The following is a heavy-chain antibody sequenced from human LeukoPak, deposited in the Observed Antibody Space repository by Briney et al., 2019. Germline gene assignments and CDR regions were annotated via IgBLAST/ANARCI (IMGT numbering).Heavy chain of an antibody. J-gene: IGHJ4*02. D-gene: IGHD5-12*01. Sequence: SQTLSLTCAISGDSVSINSAACNWISQSPSRGLEWLGRTYYKSKWYNDYAVSVKSRITINPDTSKNQFSLQLNSVTPEDTAVYYCAREDLRSRGYSGYLHLDYWGQGTLVTVSS. V-gene: IGHV6-1*01. CDR1: GDSVSINSAA. CDR2: TYYKSKWYN. CDR3: AREDLRSRGYSGYLHLDY.